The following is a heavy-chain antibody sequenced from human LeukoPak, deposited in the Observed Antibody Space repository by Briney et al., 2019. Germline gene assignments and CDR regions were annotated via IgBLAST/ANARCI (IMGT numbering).Heavy chain of an antibody. CDR3: ARAAYDFWSGYYSGMDV. D-gene: IGHD3-3*01. CDR1: GFTFSSYA. V-gene: IGHV3-64*01. Sequence: GGSLRLSCAASGFTFSSYAMHWVRQAPGKGLKYVSAISSNGGSTYYANSVKGRFTIPRDNSKNTLYLQMNSLRAEDTAVYYCARAAYDFWSGYYSGMDVWGQGTTVTVSS. CDR2: ISSNGGST. J-gene: IGHJ6*02.